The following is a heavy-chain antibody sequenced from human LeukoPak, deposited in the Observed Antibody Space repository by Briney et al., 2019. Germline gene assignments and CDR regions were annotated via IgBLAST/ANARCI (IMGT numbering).Heavy chain of an antibody. V-gene: IGHV4-59*01. CDR3: ASSYYYYMDV. CDR2: IYYSGST. Sequence: SETLSLTCTVSGGSISSYYWSWIRQPPGKGLEWIGYIYYSGSTNYNPSLKSRVTTSVDTSKNQFSLKLSSVTAADTAVYYCASSYYYYMDVWGKGTTVTVSS. J-gene: IGHJ6*03. CDR1: GGSISSYY.